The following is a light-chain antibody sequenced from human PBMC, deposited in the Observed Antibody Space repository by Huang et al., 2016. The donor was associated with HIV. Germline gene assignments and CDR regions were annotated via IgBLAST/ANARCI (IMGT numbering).Light chain of an antibody. J-gene: IGKJ5*01. Sequence: IQMTQSPTSLSASVGDRVFISCRTSQSVGTYLDWYQQKPGKAPKLLISSASTLHSGVSSRFSGGGSGTVFTLTIRGLQSDDFATYFCQQSYGALSSFGPGTRL. CDR3: QQSYGALSS. CDR1: QSVGTY. V-gene: IGKV1-39*01. CDR2: SAS.